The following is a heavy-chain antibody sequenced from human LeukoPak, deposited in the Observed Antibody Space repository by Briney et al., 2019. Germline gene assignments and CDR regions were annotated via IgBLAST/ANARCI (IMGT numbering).Heavy chain of an antibody. D-gene: IGHD3-3*01. J-gene: IGHJ4*02. CDR1: GSTFSSNS. V-gene: IGHV3-21*01. CDR2: ISSSSNYI. Sequence: GGSLRLSCAASGSTFSSNSMNWVRQAPGKGLEWVSSISSSSNYIYYADSVKGRFTISRDNAKNSLYLQMNSLRAEDTAVYYCARDRAISPYYFDYWGQGTLVTVSS. CDR3: ARDRAISPYYFDY.